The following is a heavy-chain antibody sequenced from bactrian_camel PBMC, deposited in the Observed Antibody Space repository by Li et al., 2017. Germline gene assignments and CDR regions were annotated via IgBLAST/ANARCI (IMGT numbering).Heavy chain of an antibody. CDR2: KYIGGGGST. CDR1: GFSYDPN. D-gene: IGHD4*01. Sequence: HVQLVESGGASVQTGGSLTLSCVASGFSYDPNMAWFRQAPGKMREGIAVKYIGGGGSTWYAGSVKDRFTISQDNAKNTLYLQLNSLKTEDTAMYFCVQGVWYSNYGDIQRHQRGQGTQVTVS. CDR3: VQGVWYSNYGDIQRHQ. V-gene: IGHV3S1*01. J-gene: IGHJ4*01.